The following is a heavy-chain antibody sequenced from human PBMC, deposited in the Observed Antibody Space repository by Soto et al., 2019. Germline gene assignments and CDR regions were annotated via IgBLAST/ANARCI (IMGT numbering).Heavy chain of an antibody. CDR2: ISAYNGNT. CDR1: GYTFTSYG. D-gene: IGHD3-10*01. CDR3: ASVTMVRGVIGVDYYYGMDV. J-gene: IGHJ6*02. Sequence: QVQLVQSGAEVKKPGASVKVSCKASGYTFTSYGISWVRQAPGQGLEWMGWISAYNGNTNYAQKLQGRVTMTTDTSTSTAYMELRGLRSADTAVYYCASVTMVRGVIGVDYYYGMDVWGQGTTVTVSS. V-gene: IGHV1-18*01.